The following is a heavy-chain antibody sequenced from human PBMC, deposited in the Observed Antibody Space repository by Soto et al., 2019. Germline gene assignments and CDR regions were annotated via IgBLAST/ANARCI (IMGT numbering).Heavy chain of an antibody. CDR1: GFTVSSNY. D-gene: IGHD4-17*01. CDR2: IYSGGST. CDR3: ARGGSYGGNSEGEIDY. V-gene: IGHV3-66*01. Sequence: EVQLVESGGGLVQPGGSLRLSCAASGFTVSSNYMSWVLQAPGKGLEGVSVIYSGGSTYYAASVKGRFTISRDNSKNTLYLQMNSLRAADTAVYYCARGGSYGGNSEGEIDYWGQGTLVTVSS. J-gene: IGHJ4*02.